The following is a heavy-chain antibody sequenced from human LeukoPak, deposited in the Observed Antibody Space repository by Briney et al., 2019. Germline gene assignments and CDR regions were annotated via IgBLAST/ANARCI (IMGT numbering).Heavy chain of an antibody. D-gene: IGHD3-10*01. CDR3: ARHLRARPFDY. CDR2: IYPGDSET. J-gene: IGHJ4*02. V-gene: IGHV5-51*01. Sequence: GESLKISCKGSGYSFNTYWIGWVRQMPGKGLEWMGIIYPGDSETRYSPSFQGQVTISADKSISTAYLQWSSLKASDTAMYYCARHLRARPFDYWGQGTLVSVSS. CDR1: GYSFNTYW.